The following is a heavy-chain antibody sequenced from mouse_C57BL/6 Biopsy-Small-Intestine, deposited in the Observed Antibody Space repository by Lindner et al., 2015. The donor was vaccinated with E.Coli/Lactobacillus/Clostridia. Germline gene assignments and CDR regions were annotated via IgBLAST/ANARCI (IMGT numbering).Heavy chain of an antibody. CDR3: ARVGYEYGLEATHFPYDY. D-gene: IGHD2-10*02. Sequence: SVKVSCKASGYTFTAYYLHWVRQAPGQGLEWMGWINPNTDATFYAQNFQGRATLTRDTSINTAYTDLSGLRYDDTAVYYCARVGYEYGLEATHFPYDYWGQGTLITVSS. CDR2: INPNTDAT. CDR1: GYTFTAYY. J-gene: IGHJ2*01. V-gene: IGHV1-18*01.